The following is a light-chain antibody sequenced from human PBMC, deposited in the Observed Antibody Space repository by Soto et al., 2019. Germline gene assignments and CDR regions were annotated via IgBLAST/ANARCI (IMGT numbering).Light chain of an antibody. CDR2: GAF. V-gene: IGKV3-15*01. J-gene: IGKJ1*01. Sequence: EIVLTQSPGTLSLSPGERATLSCRASQSVSSNYLAWYQQKPGQAPRLLIYGAFTRETGIPARFSGSGAGTECTRTISSLQSEDFAVYYCQQYNNWTWTFGQGTKVDIK. CDR1: QSVSSN. CDR3: QQYNNWTWT.